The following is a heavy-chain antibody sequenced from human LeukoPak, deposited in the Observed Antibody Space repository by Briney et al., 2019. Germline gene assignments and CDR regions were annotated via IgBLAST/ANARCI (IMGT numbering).Heavy chain of an antibody. CDR2: IYHSGST. CDR3: ARTVYDILSGFDY. CDR1: GGSISSSSYY. J-gene: IGHJ4*02. Sequence: SETLSLTCIVSGGSISSSSYYWGWIRQPPGKGLEWIGSIYHSGSTYYNPSLKSRVTISVDTSKNQFSLNLSSVTAADTAVYYCARTVYDILSGFDYWGQGTLVTVSS. D-gene: IGHD3-9*01. V-gene: IGHV4-39*07.